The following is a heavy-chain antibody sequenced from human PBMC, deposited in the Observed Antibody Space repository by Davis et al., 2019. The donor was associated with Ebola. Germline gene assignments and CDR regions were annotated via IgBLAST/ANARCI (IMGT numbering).Heavy chain of an antibody. D-gene: IGHD2-21*02. J-gene: IGHJ5*02. CDR3: ARGTLFSIVVVTAIPFDP. Sequence: AASVKVSCKASGGTFSSYAISWVRQAPGQGLEWMGGIIPIFGTANYAQKFQGRVTITADESASTAYMELSSLRSEDTAVYYCARGTLFSIVVVTAIPFDPWGQGTLVTVSS. CDR1: GGTFSSYA. V-gene: IGHV1-69*13. CDR2: IIPIFGTA.